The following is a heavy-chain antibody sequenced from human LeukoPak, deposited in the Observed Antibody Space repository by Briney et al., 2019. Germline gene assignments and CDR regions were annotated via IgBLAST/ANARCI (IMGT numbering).Heavy chain of an antibody. CDR3: ARDIVCRGDNCPVDY. D-gene: IGHD2-15*01. CDR2: IYTDGST. J-gene: IGHJ4*02. CDR1: GFTISSNY. Sequence: PGGSLRLSCAASGFTISSNYMSWVRQAPGKGLEWVSVIYTDGSTYYADSVKGRFTISRDNSKNTVYLQMSSLRADDTAVYYWARDIVCRGDNCPVDYWGQGTPVTVSS. V-gene: IGHV3-53*01.